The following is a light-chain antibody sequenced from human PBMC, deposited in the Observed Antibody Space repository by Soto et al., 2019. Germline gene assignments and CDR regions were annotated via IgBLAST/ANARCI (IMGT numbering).Light chain of an antibody. CDR1: QSVLYSSNNKNY. V-gene: IGKV4-1*01. Sequence: DIVMTQSPDSLAVSLGERATINCKSSQSVLYSSNNKNYLAWYQQKPGQHPKLLIYWASTRESGVPDRFSGSGSGTDFTLTISSLQAEDVAVYYCQQYYSTHPTFGQGTKVEIK. CDR3: QQYYSTHPT. CDR2: WAS. J-gene: IGKJ1*01.